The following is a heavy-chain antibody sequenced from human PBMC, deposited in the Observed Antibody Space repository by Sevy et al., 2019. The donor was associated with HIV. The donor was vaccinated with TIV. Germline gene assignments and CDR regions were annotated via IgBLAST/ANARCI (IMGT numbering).Heavy chain of an antibody. J-gene: IGHJ6*02. CDR3: VKSAYYYGPGSYGALMDV. CDR1: GFTFSSYA. V-gene: IGHV3-64D*06. D-gene: IGHD3-10*01. Sequence: GGSLRLSCSASGFTFSSYAMHWVRQAPGKGLEYVSAISSNGGSTYYADSVKGRFTISRDNSKNTLYLQMSSLRAEDTAVYYCVKSAYYYGPGSYGALMDVWGQGTTVTVSS. CDR2: ISSNGGST.